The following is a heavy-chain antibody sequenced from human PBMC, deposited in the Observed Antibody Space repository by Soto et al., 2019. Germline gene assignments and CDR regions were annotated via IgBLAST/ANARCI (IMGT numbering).Heavy chain of an antibody. V-gene: IGHV4-34*01. Sequence: PSETLSLTCAVYGGSFSGYYWSWIRQPPWKGLEWIGEINHSGSTNYNPSLKSRVTISVDTSKNQFSLKLSSVTAADTAVYYCASRPWGYCSGGSCYPSRFDYGGKETLVTVS. CDR3: ASRPWGYCSGGSCYPSRFDY. CDR1: GGSFSGYY. CDR2: INHSGST. J-gene: IGHJ4*02. D-gene: IGHD2-15*01.